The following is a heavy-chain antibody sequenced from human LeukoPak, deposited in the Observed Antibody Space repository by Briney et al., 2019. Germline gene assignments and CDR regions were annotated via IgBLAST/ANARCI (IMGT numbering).Heavy chain of an antibody. J-gene: IGHJ4*02. Sequence: GGSLRLSCAASGFTFSTYWMSWVRQAPGKELEWVAIINQDGSEKYYVDFMKGRFTISRDNAKNSLYLQMNRLRAEDTAVYYCARVRGRWSLDYWGQGTLLTVSS. CDR1: GFTFSTYW. CDR3: ARVRGRWSLDY. D-gene: IGHD2-15*01. V-gene: IGHV3-7*04. CDR2: INQDGSEK.